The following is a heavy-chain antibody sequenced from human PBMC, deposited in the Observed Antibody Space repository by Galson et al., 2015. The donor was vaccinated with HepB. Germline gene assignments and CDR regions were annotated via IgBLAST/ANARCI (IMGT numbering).Heavy chain of an antibody. J-gene: IGHJ6*02. Sequence: SVKVSCKAPGYTFTSYGISWVRQAPGQGLEWMGWISAYNGNTNYAQKLQGRVTMTTDTSTSTAYMELRSLRSDDTAVYYCARGGDIVVVPAAMEAYYYYGMDVRGQGTTVTVSS. CDR2: ISAYNGNT. CDR3: ARGGDIVVVPAAMEAYYYYGMDV. V-gene: IGHV1-18*04. D-gene: IGHD2-2*01. CDR1: GYTFTSYG.